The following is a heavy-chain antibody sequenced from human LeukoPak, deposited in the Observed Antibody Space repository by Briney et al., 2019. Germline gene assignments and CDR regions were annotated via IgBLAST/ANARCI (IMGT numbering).Heavy chain of an antibody. D-gene: IGHD2-8*01. V-gene: IGHV4-39*01. CDR1: GGSISSGGYY. J-gene: IGHJ4*02. CDR3: ARLRRGVRQMNFDY. Sequence: SETLSLTCTVSGGSISSGGYYWGWIRQPPGKGLEWIGSIYYSGSTYYNPSLKSRVTISVDTSKNQFSLKLSSVTAADTAVYYCARLRRGVRQMNFDYWGQGTLVTVSS. CDR2: IYYSGST.